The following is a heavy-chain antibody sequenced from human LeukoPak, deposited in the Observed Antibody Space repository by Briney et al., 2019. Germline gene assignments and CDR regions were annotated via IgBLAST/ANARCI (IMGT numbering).Heavy chain of an antibody. CDR3: SRDLGLDSSSSWENDY. CDR1: GYSISSGYY. J-gene: IGHJ4*02. D-gene: IGHD2-2*01. CDR2: IYYSGTT. Sequence: SETLSLTCAVSGYSISSGYYWGWIRQPPGKGLEWIGYIYYSGTTYYKPSLKSRVTISVDTSKNQFSLKLSSVTAADTAVYYCSRDLGLDSSSSWENDYWGQGILVTVSS. V-gene: IGHV4-30-4*08.